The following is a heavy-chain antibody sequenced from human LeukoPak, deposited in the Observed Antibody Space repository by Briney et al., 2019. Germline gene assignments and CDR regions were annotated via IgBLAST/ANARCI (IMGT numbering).Heavy chain of an antibody. J-gene: IGHJ4*02. CDR1: GFTFSSYG. Sequence: GGSLRLSCAASGFTFSSYGMHWVRQAPGKGLEWVAFIRYDGSNKYYADPVKGRFTISRDNSKNTLYLQMNSLRAEDTAVYYCAKRMGYSSGWYEGGGYYFDYWGQGILVTVSS. CDR2: IRYDGSNK. V-gene: IGHV3-30*02. CDR3: AKRMGYSSGWYEGGGYYFDY. D-gene: IGHD6-19*01.